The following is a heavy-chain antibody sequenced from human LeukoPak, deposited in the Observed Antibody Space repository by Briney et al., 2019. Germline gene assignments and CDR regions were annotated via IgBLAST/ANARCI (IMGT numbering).Heavy chain of an antibody. CDR1: GGSISSTTYY. CDR3: ARGRRSPYYFDY. V-gene: IGHV4-39*07. J-gene: IGHJ4*02. Sequence: SETLSLTCTVSGGSISSTTYYWGWIRQPPGTGLEWFGSIYYGGSTYYNPSLKSRVTVSVDTSKNQFSLKLSSVTAADTAVYYCARGRRSPYYFDYWGQGTLVTVSS. D-gene: IGHD1-26*01. CDR2: IYYGGST.